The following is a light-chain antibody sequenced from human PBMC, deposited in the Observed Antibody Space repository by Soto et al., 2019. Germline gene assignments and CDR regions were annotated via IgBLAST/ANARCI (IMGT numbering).Light chain of an antibody. CDR1: QGVSSW. Sequence: DVQMTQSPSSVSASVGDRVIITCRASQGVSSWLGWYQQKPGKAPNLLIYDASKLPCGVPSRFSGNGSGTHFTLTIDNLQPDDFATYSCQQSNNFPVTFGRGTKVDIK. V-gene: IGKV1D-12*01. CDR3: QQSNNFPVT. J-gene: IGKJ3*01. CDR2: DAS.